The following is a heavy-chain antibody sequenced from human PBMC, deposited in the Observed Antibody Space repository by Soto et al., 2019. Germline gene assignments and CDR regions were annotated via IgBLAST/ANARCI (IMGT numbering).Heavy chain of an antibody. CDR3: TRAPKYHYMDG. CDR1: GFTFSSYW. J-gene: IGHJ6*03. CDR2: IKSDGTSP. V-gene: IGHV3-74*01. D-gene: IGHD2-2*01. Sequence: GGSLRLSCATSGFTFSSYWLHWVRQAPGKGLVRVSRIKSDGTSPTYADSVKGRFTISRDDAKNTLYLQMSGLRAEDTAVYYGTRAPKYHYMDGWGKGTTVTVSS.